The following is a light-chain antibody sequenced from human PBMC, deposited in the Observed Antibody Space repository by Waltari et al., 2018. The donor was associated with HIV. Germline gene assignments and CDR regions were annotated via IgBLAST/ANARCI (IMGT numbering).Light chain of an antibody. Sequence: QSALTQPRSVSGSPGQSVTISCPGTSSDVGGYNYVSWYQQHPGKAPKLMIYGVSKRPSVVPDRFSGSKSGNTASLTISGLQAEDEADYYCCSYAGSYRYVFGTGTKVTVL. J-gene: IGLJ1*01. CDR2: GVS. V-gene: IGLV2-11*01. CDR3: CSYAGSYRYV. CDR1: SSDVGGYNY.